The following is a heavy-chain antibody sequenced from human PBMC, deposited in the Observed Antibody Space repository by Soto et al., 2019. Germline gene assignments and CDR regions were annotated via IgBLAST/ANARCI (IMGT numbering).Heavy chain of an antibody. D-gene: IGHD3-22*01. Sequence: PSETLSLTCTVSGASISSSAYYWSWNSQSPGKGLEWIAYIYYSGSTYYNPSLKSRLTISVDPSKNQFSLKLSSVTAADTAVYYCARTASPAPFYDASADFERWGQGTLVTVSS. CDR1: GASISSSAYY. CDR2: IYYSGST. V-gene: IGHV4-30-4*01. J-gene: IGHJ5*02. CDR3: ARTASPAPFYDASADFER.